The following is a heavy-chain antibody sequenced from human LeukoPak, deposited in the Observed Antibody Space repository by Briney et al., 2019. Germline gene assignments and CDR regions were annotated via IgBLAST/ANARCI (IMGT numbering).Heavy chain of an antibody. CDR3: ARDGGDYRYYFDS. J-gene: IGHJ4*02. D-gene: IGHD4-17*01. CDR2: IKEDGSQK. Sequence: PGGSLRLSCAASGFTFSSYWMSWVRQAPGKGLEWVANIKEDGSQKYYVDSVKGRFTISRDNAKNSLYLQMNSLRDEDTAVYYCARDGGDYRYYFDSWGQGTLVTVSS. V-gene: IGHV3-7*01. CDR1: GFTFSSYW.